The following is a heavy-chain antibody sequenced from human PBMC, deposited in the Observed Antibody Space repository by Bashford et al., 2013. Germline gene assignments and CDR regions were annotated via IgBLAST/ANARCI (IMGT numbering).Heavy chain of an antibody. CDR3: ARDGAPRGWFDP. Sequence: SETLSLTCTVSSGSMNTDDFYWTWVRQRPGKGLEWIGSIDYTSTAYYNPSLDSRVFIAMDTSINRLSLALSSVTAADTAVYYCARDGAPRGWFDPWGQGTLVTVSS. CDR2: IDYTSTA. J-gene: IGHJ5*02. CDR1: SGSMNTDDFY. D-gene: IGHD3-16*01. V-gene: IGHV4-30-4*01.